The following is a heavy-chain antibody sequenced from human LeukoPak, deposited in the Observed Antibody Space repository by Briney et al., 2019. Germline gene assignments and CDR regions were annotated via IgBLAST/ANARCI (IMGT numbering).Heavy chain of an antibody. CDR1: GGSISSGDYY. CDR2: IYYSGST. Sequence: SETLSLTCCIPGGSISSGDYYWSWIRQPPGKGLEWIGYIYYSGSTYYNTSIKSRVTVSEDTSKNQFSLKLSSVTAADTAVYYCAREGAYYYDSSGNNYWGQGTLVTVSS. V-gene: IGHV4-30-4*08. J-gene: IGHJ4*02. CDR3: AREGAYYYDSSGNNY. D-gene: IGHD3-22*01.